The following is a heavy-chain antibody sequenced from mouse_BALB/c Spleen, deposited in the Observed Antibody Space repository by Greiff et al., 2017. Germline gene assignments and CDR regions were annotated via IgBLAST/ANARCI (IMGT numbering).Heavy chain of an antibody. Sequence: EVKLVESGPELVKPGASVKIPCKASGYTFTDYNMDWVKQSHGKSLEWIGDINPNNGGTIYNQKFKGKATLTVDKSSSTAYMELRSLTSEDTAVYNCARKPDYGYDDYWGQGTTLTVSS. CDR2: INPNNGGT. CDR3: ARKPDYGYDDY. CDR1: GYTFTDYN. V-gene: IGHV1-18*01. J-gene: IGHJ2*01. D-gene: IGHD2-14*01.